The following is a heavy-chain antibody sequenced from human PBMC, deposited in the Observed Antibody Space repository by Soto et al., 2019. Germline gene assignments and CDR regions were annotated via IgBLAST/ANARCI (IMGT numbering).Heavy chain of an antibody. J-gene: IGHJ4*02. CDR1: GFTFSSYA. Sequence: EVQLLESGGGLVQPGGSLRLSCAASGFTFSSYAMSWVRQAPGKGLEWVSAISGSGGSTYYADSVKGRFTISRDNSKNTLYLQMTSLRAEDTAVYYCAKDPPPTYGDYYPLCYFDYWGQGTLFTVSS. V-gene: IGHV3-23*01. CDR3: AKDPPPTYGDYYPLCYFDY. CDR2: ISGSGGST. D-gene: IGHD4-17*01.